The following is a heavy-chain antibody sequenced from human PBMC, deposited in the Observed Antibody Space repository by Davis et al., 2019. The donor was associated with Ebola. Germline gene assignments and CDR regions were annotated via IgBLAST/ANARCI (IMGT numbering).Heavy chain of an antibody. J-gene: IGHJ4*02. V-gene: IGHV4-34*01. CDR3: ARGLTYYYDSSGYY. D-gene: IGHD3-22*01. CDR1: GGSFSGHY. CDR2: INHSGST. Sequence: MPSETLSLTCAVFGGSFSGHYCSWIRQSPGKGLEWIGEINHSGSTNYNPSLKSRVTISVDTSKNQFSLKLSSVTAADTAVYYCARGLTYYYDSSGYYWGQGTLVTVSS.